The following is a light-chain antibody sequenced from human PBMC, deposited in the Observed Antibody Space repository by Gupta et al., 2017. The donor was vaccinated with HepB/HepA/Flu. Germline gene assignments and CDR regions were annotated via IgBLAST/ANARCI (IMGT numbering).Light chain of an antibody. V-gene: IGKV1-5*03. CDR3: QQYNSYPYT. Sequence: DIQMTQSPFTLSASVGDRVTITCRASQSISSWLAWYQQKPGKAPNLLIYKASSLESGVPSRFSGSGSGTEFTLTNSSLQPDDSATYYCQQYNSYPYTFGQGTKLEIK. J-gene: IGKJ2*01. CDR1: QSISSW. CDR2: KAS.